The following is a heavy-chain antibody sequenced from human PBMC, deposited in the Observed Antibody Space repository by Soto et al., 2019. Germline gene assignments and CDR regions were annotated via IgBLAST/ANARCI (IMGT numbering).Heavy chain of an antibody. CDR2: IYSGGST. CDR1: GFTVSSNY. V-gene: IGHV3-53*01. J-gene: IGHJ4*02. CDR3: ARLYCSSTSCHDY. Sequence: PGGSLRLSCAASGFTVSSNYMSWVRQAPGKGLEWVSVIYSGGSTYYADSVKGRFTISRDNSKNTLYLQMNSLRAEDTAVYYCARLYCSSTSCHDYWGQGTLVTVSS. D-gene: IGHD2-2*01.